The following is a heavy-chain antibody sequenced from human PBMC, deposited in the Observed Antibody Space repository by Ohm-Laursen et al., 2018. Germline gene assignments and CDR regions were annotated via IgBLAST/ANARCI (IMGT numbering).Heavy chain of an antibody. V-gene: IGHV3-23*01. Sequence: SLRLSCTASGLTFSSYAMSWVRQAPGKGLEWVSGIRGSGGSTYYADSVKGRFTISRDNAKTTLYLQMNSLRAEDTAVYYCARDAPNYKTISGVVTALGMDVWGQGTTVTVSS. CDR2: IRGSGGST. CDR1: GLTFSSYA. CDR3: ARDAPNYKTISGVVTALGMDV. D-gene: IGHD3-3*01. J-gene: IGHJ6*02.